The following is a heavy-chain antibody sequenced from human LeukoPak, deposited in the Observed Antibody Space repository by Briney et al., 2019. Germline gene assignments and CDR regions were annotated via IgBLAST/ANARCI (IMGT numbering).Heavy chain of an antibody. CDR3: AKDRRYYDFWSGYWPPHWYFDL. CDR1: GFPFGSYD. Sequence: GGSLRLSCAASGFPFGSYDINWVRQAPGEGLQWVSAISDTGVRTLYADSVKGRFTISRDDSKYTMYLQMNSLRAEDTAEYFCAKDRRYYDFWSGYWPPHWYFDLWGRGTLVTVSS. D-gene: IGHD3-3*01. CDR2: ISDTGVRT. V-gene: IGHV3-23*01. J-gene: IGHJ2*01.